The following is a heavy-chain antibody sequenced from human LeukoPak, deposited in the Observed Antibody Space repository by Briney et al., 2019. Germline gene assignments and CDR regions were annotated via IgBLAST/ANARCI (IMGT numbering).Heavy chain of an antibody. J-gene: IGHJ4*02. Sequence: SVKVSCKASGGTFTNYAINWVRQAPGQGLEWMGRIIPILDVTNYAQKFQGRVTITADQSTSTAYMELSSLRSEDRAVYDCGRGGGVDILTGFQYWGQGTLVTVSS. D-gene: IGHD3-9*01. CDR1: GGTFTNYA. CDR2: IIPILDVT. CDR3: GRGGGVDILTGFQY. V-gene: IGHV1-69*04.